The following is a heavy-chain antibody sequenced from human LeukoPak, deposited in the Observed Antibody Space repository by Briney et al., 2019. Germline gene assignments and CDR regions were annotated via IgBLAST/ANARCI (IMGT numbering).Heavy chain of an antibody. Sequence: ASVKVSCKASGHTFTNYDISWVRQAPGQGLEWMGRIYAYNGNTKYAQKLQGRVTMATDTSTSTAYMELRSLRSDDTAVYFCARGYGYSYGLFDYWGQGTLVTVSS. J-gene: IGHJ4*02. CDR3: ARGYGYSYGLFDY. D-gene: IGHD5-18*01. CDR1: GHTFTNYD. V-gene: IGHV1-18*01. CDR2: IYAYNGNT.